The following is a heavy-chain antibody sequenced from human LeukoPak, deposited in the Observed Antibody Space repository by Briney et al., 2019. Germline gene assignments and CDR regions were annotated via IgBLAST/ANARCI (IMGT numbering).Heavy chain of an antibody. CDR1: GGTFSSYA. D-gene: IGHD2-2*01. CDR3: ARKSGGSLLWGPGGFDP. Sequence: SVKVSCKASGGTFSSYAISWVRQAPGQGLEWMGGIIPIFGTANYAQKFQGRVTITADESTSTAYMELSSLRSEDTAVYYCARKSGGSLLWGPGGFDPWGQGTLVTVSS. CDR2: IIPIFGTA. V-gene: IGHV1-69*13. J-gene: IGHJ5*02.